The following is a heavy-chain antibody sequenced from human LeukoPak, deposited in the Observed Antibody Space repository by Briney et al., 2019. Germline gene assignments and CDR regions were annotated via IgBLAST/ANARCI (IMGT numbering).Heavy chain of an antibody. CDR3: ASTTTVTSFDY. CDR1: GFMFSSYE. J-gene: IGHJ4*02. CDR2: ISSSGRII. Sequence: GGSLRLSCAASGFMFSSYEMNWVRQAPGKGLEWVSYISSSGRIIYYADYVKGRFTISRDNAKNSLYLQMNSLRAEDTAVYYCASTTTVTSFDYWGQGTLVTVSS. D-gene: IGHD4-17*01. V-gene: IGHV3-48*03.